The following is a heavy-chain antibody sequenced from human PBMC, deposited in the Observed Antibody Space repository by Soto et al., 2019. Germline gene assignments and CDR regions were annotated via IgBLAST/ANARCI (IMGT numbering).Heavy chain of an antibody. V-gene: IGHV4-34*01. D-gene: IGHD6-6*01. J-gene: IGHJ4*02. CDR3: ARRARSARPQIYYFDY. CDR1: GGSFSGYY. Sequence: QVQLQQWGAGLLKPSETLSLTCAVYGGSFSGYYWSWIRQPPGKGLEWIGEINHSGSTNYNPSLKSRVTISVDTSKNQFSLKLSSVTAADKAVYYCARRARSARPQIYYFDYWGQGTLVTVSS. CDR2: INHSGST.